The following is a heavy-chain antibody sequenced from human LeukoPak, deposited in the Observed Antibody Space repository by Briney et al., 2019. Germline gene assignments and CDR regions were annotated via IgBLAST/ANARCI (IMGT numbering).Heavy chain of an antibody. Sequence: PGGSLRLSXAASGFIFSSYWMNWVRQAPGKGLEWVANIKQDGNEKYYVDSVKGRFTISRDNAKNSLYLQMDSLRVEDTAVYYCARPITVSGATDGFDIWGQGTMVTVSS. CDR1: GFIFSSYW. D-gene: IGHD3-3*01. J-gene: IGHJ3*02. CDR2: IKQDGNEK. CDR3: ARPITVSGATDGFDI. V-gene: IGHV3-7*01.